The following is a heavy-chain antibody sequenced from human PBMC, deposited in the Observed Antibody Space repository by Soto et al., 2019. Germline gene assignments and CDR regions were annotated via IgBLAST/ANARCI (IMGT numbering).Heavy chain of an antibody. J-gene: IGHJ5*02. V-gene: IGHV3-23*01. CDR3: TRDAISVVRGTDNWFDP. Sequence: GGSLRLSCAASGFTFNNYAMSWVRQAPGKGLEWVSAISGNGISTYYADSVRGRFTISRDNSENTLFLQMNRLRADDTAVYYCTRDAISVVRGTDNWFDPWGQGTLVTVSS. CDR2: ISGNGIST. CDR1: GFTFNNYA. D-gene: IGHD3-10*01.